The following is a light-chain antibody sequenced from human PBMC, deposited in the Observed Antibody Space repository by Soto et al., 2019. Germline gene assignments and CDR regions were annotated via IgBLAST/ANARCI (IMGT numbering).Light chain of an antibody. V-gene: IGLV1-44*01. Sequence: QSVLTQPPSASGTPGQRITISCSGSSSNIRSSPVNWYQQLPGAAPRLLLYTNSQRPSGVPFPFSDSKSAASASLAISGLQSEDEAVYYCSVCDYNLCGLFGGGTKVTVL. CDR3: SVCDYNLCGL. CDR2: TNS. J-gene: IGLJ2*01. CDR1: SSNIRSSP.